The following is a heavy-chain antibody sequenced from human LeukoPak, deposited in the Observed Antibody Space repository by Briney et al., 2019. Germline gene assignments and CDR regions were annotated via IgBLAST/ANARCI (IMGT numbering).Heavy chain of an antibody. V-gene: IGHV4-34*01. J-gene: IGHJ4*02. CDR3: AREPTVTSGLDY. D-gene: IGHD4-17*01. Sequence: SETLSLTCAVYGGSFSGYYWSWIRQPPGKGLEWIGEINHSGSTNYNPSFKSRVTISVDTSKNQFSLKLSSVTAADTAVYYCAREPTVTSGLDYWGQGTLVTVSS. CDR1: GGSFSGYY. CDR2: INHSGST.